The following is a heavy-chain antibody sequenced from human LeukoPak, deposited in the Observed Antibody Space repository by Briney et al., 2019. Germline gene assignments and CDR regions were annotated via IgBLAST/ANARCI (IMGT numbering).Heavy chain of an antibody. J-gene: IGHJ4*02. CDR3: AKDGAYCNGGSCPHY. CDR2: ISGSGGST. Sequence: GGSLRLSCAASGFTFNNYAMSWVRQAPGKGLEWVSAISGSGGSTYYADSVKGWFTISRDNSKNTLYLQMNSLRAEDTAVYYCAKDGAYCNGGSCPHYWGQGTLVTVSS. V-gene: IGHV3-23*01. CDR1: GFTFNNYA. D-gene: IGHD2-15*01.